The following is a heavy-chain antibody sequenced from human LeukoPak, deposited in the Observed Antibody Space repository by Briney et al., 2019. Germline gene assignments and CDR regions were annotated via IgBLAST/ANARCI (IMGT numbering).Heavy chain of an antibody. CDR3: ARGALTGPFYFDY. CDR1: GGSISTYF. J-gene: IGHJ4*02. Sequence: PSETLSLTCTVSGGSISTYFWTWIRQPPGKRLEWIGYISNSGTTNYSPSLKSRVTISVDTSKNQFSLKVTSVTAADTAVYYCARGALTGPFYFDYWGQGTLVTVSS. CDR2: ISNSGTT. D-gene: IGHD3-9*01. V-gene: IGHV4-59*01.